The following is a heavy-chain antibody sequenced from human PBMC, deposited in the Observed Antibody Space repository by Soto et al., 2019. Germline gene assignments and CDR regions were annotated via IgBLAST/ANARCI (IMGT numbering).Heavy chain of an antibody. D-gene: IGHD3-3*01. J-gene: IGHJ6*02. CDR1: GFTFSNFD. Sequence: EVQLLESGGGLVQPGGSLRLSCRASGFTFSNFDMSWVLQAPGKGLEWVAGISGSGGSRDYADSVKGRFYADSVKGRFTISRDNSENTLFLQMNSLRVEDTAVYYCAKVECPTAYYSAMDVWGQGTTVTVSS. CDR2: ISGSGGSRDYADSVKGR. CDR3: AKVECPTAYYSAMDV. V-gene: IGHV3-23*01.